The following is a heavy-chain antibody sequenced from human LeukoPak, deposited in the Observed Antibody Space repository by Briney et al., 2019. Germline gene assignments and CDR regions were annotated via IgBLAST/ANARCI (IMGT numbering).Heavy chain of an antibody. CDR1: GFTFSSYE. Sequence: GGSLRLSCAASGFTFSSYEMNWVRQAPGKGLEWVSHISSGGNTEYYADSVRGRFTMSRDNAKNLLYLQMNSLRAEDTAVYYCARNKLVRGGGVDYWGQGTLVTVSS. CDR2: ISSGGNTE. D-gene: IGHD3-10*01. CDR3: ARNKLVRGGGVDY. V-gene: IGHV3-48*03. J-gene: IGHJ4*02.